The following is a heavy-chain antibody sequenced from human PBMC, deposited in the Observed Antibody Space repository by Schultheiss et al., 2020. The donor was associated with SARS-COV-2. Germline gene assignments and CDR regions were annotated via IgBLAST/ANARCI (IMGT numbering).Heavy chain of an antibody. Sequence: GESLKLSCAASGFSFSTYAVNWVRQAPGKGLEWVSSISGSGRSSFYADSVKGRFTICRDNSRNTLDLQMNSLRADDTAVYYCAKGHWNYALDYWGQGTLVTVSS. CDR2: ISGSGRSS. J-gene: IGHJ4*02. CDR1: GFSFSTYA. CDR3: AKGHWNYALDY. V-gene: IGHV3-23*01. D-gene: IGHD1-7*01.